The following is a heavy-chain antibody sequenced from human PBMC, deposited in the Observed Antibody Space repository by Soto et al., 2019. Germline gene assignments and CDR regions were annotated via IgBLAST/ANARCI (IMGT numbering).Heavy chain of an antibody. Sequence: QVQLVESGGGVVQPGRSLRLSCAASGFTFSSYGMHWVRQAPGKGLEWVAVIWYDGSNKYYADSVKGRFTISRDNSKNTLYLQMNSLRAEDTAVYYCARDKPYYDSSGYPNDAFDIWGQGTMVTVSS. CDR2: IWYDGSNK. CDR3: ARDKPYYDSSGYPNDAFDI. V-gene: IGHV3-33*01. D-gene: IGHD3-22*01. J-gene: IGHJ3*02. CDR1: GFTFSSYG.